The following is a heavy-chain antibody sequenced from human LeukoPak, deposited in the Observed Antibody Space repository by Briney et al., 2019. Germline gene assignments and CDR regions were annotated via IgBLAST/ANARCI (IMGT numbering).Heavy chain of an antibody. V-gene: IGHV1-3*01. J-gene: IGHJ4*02. CDR3: ARDRGIAAAGTSGD. CDR2: INAGNGNT. D-gene: IGHD6-13*01. CDR1: GYTFTSYA. Sequence: ASVKVSCKASGYTFTSYAMHWVRQAPGQRLEWMGWINAGNGNTKYSQKFQGRVTITRDTSTSTAYMELRSLRSDDTAVYYCARDRGIAAAGTSGDWGQGTLVTVSS.